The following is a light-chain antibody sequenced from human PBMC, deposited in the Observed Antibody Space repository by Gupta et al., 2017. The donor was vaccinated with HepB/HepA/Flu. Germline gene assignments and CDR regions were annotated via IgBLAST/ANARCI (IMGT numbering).Light chain of an antibody. Sequence: LLTQSPGTLSLFPGERATFSSRASQSISVNFLVWYQQKLGQAPRLLFYATSRATDIPDRFSGSGSGTDFTLTIDRLEPEDVGVYYCQQYDTSPYTFGQGTKVEIK. CDR3: QQYDTSPYT. CDR1: QSISVNF. V-gene: IGKV3-20*01. J-gene: IGKJ1*01. CDR2: ATS.